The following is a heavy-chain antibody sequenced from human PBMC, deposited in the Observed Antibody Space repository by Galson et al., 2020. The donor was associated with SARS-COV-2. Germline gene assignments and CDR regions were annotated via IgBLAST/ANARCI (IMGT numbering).Heavy chain of an antibody. CDR3: ARDGTVMVTNGFDI. CDR1: GYTFTGYY. Sequence: ASVKVSCKASGYTFTGYYMHWVRQAPGQGLEWMGWINPNSGGTNYAQKFQGRVTMTRDTSISIAYMELSRLRSDDTAVYYCARDGTVMVTNGFDIWGQGTMVTVSS. V-gene: IGHV1-2*02. D-gene: IGHD5-18*01. CDR2: INPNSGGT. J-gene: IGHJ3*02.